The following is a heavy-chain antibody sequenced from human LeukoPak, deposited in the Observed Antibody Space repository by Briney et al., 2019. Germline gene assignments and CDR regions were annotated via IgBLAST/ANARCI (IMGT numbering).Heavy chain of an antibody. D-gene: IGHD1-26*01. J-gene: IGHJ6*03. CDR1: GFTVRSNY. CDR2: IFSGGST. V-gene: IGHV3-53*01. CDR3: ARDPYSGAYYEGYYYYMDV. Sequence: GGSLRLSCAASGFTVRSNYMSWVRQAPGKGLEWVSVIFSGGSTYYADSVKGRFTISRDNAKNSLYLQMNSLRAEDTAVYYCARDPYSGAYYEGYYYYMDVWGKGTTVTVSS.